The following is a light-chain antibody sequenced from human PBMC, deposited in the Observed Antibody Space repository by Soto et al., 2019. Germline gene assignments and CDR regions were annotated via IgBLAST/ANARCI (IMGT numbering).Light chain of an antibody. V-gene: IGLV1-40*01. CDR3: QTYVRRLIDVV. Sequence: QSVLTQPTSVSVAPGQRVTISVTRNSTNIWAGYDVHWYVQCSGTAPKLLIYGDTTRPSGVPDRFSGSKSGTSASLAITGLQAEDEAQYYCQTYVRRLIDVVFGGGTQLPVL. CDR2: GDT. CDR1: STNIWAGYD. J-gene: IGLJ2*01.